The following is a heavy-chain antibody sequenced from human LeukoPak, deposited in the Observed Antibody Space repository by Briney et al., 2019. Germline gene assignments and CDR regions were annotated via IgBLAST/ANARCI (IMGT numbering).Heavy chain of an antibody. CDR2: IRYDGSNK. D-gene: IGHD6-13*01. CDR3: AKDPRRYSRTGGYFDY. CDR1: GFTFNSYG. Sequence: GGSLRLSCAASGFTFNSYGMHWVRQAPGKGLEWVAFIRYDGSNKYYADSVKGRFTISRDNSKNTLYLQMNSLRAEDTAVYYCAKDPRRYSRTGGYFDYWGQGTLVTVSS. J-gene: IGHJ4*02. V-gene: IGHV3-30*02.